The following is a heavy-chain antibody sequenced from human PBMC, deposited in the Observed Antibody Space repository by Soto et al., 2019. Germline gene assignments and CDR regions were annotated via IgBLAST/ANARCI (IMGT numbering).Heavy chain of an antibody. V-gene: IGHV5-51*01. Sequence: PGESLKIACQCSGYTFSNFWIGWVRQLPGKGLAWMGIIYPGDHETRYSPSFHGEVTISADKSINTAYLQWNSLEASDTAFYFCARSPRSSPYFDYWGQGALVTVSS. CDR2: IYPGDHET. J-gene: IGHJ4*02. D-gene: IGHD6-13*01. CDR1: GYTFSNFW. CDR3: ARSPRSSPYFDY.